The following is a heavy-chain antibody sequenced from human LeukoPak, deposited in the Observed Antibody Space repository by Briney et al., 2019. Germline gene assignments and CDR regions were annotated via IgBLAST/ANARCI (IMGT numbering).Heavy chain of an antibody. J-gene: IGHJ4*02. CDR1: GDSISSNNYY. CDR2: IYYSGST. D-gene: IGHD2-2*01. Sequence: PSETLSLTCTVSGDSISSNNYYWGWIRQPPGKGLEWIGSIYYSGSTYYNPSLKSRVTISVDTSKNQFSLKLSSVTAADTAVYYCARQLGYCSSTSCYADKVDYWGQGTLVTVSS. V-gene: IGHV4-39*01. CDR3: ARQLGYCSSTSCYADKVDY.